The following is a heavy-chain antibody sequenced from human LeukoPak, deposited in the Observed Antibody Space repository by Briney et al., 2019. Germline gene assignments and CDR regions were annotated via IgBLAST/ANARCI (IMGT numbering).Heavy chain of an antibody. CDR3: ARTNYYFYYMDV. D-gene: IGHD2-8*01. J-gene: IGHJ6*03. CDR1: GGSINGNDYY. CDR2: IYYSGST. Sequence: SETLSLTCTVSGGSINGNDYYRGWIRQPPGKGLEWIGSIYYSGSTYYNPSLKSRLTISVDTSKNQFFLRLSSVTAADAALYFCARTNYYFYYMDVWGRGTTVTVSS. V-gene: IGHV4-39*01.